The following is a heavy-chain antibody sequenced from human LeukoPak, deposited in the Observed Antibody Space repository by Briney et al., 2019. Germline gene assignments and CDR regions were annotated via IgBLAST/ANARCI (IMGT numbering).Heavy chain of an antibody. CDR2: ISYDGSNK. CDR3: ARGVRASLDY. CDR1: GLTFSSYA. D-gene: IGHD3-16*02. Sequence: GGSLRLSCAASGLTFSSYAMHWVRQAPGKGLEWVAVISYDGSNKYYADSVKGRFTISRDNSKNTLYLQMNSLRAEDTAVYYCARGVRASLDYWGQGTLVTASS. J-gene: IGHJ4*02. V-gene: IGHV3-30-3*01.